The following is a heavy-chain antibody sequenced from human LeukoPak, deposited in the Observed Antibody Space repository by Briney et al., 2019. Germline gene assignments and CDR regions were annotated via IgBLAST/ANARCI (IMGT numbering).Heavy chain of an antibody. CDR2: IYPGDSDT. CDR1: GYSFTSYR. Sequence: GESLKISCKGSGYSFTSYRIGWVRQMPGKGLEWMGIIYPGDSDTRYSPSFQGQVTISADKSISTAYLQWSSLKASDTAMYYCARHEVDTAMVIYMDVWGEGTTVTVSS. J-gene: IGHJ6*03. D-gene: IGHD5-18*01. V-gene: IGHV5-51*01. CDR3: ARHEVDTAMVIYMDV.